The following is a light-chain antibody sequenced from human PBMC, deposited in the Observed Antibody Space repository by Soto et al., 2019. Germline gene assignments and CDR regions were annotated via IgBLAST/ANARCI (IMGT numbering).Light chain of an antibody. V-gene: IGKV3-15*01. CDR2: GAS. CDR3: QQYNNWPPYT. Sequence: IVMTHSPYTLSVSPGERATLSCSASQSITSNVAWYQQKPGQAPRLLIYGASTRATGIPARFSGSGSGTEFTLTISSLQSEDFAVYYCQQYNNWPPYTLGQGTKVDIK. CDR1: QSITSN. J-gene: IGKJ2*01.